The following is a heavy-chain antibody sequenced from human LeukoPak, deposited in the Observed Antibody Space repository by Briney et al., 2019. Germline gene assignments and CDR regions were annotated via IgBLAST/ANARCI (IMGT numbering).Heavy chain of an antibody. J-gene: IGHJ4*02. CDR3: VRAESPAAPFDY. Sequence: ASVKVSCKASGYTFTSYYMHWVRQAPGQGLEWMGIINPSGGSTSYAQKFQGRVTMTRDTSTSTVYMELSSLRSEDTALYYCVRAESPAAPFDYWGQGSLVTVSS. D-gene: IGHD2-2*01. CDR2: INPSGGST. CDR1: GYTFTSYY. V-gene: IGHV1-46*01.